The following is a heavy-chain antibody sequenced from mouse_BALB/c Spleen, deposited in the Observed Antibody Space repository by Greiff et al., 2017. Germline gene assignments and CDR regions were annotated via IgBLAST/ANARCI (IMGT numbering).Heavy chain of an antibody. CDR1: GYAFSSSW. V-gene: IGHV1-82*01. Sequence: QVQLQQSGPELVKPGASVKISCKASGYAFSSSWMNWVKQRPGQGLEWIGRIYPGDGDTNYNGKFKGKATLTADKSSSTAYMQLSSLTSVDSAVYFCARKYGNYVGYYFDYWGQGTTLTVSS. CDR3: ARKYGNYVGYYFDY. D-gene: IGHD2-10*02. CDR2: IYPGDGDT. J-gene: IGHJ2*01.